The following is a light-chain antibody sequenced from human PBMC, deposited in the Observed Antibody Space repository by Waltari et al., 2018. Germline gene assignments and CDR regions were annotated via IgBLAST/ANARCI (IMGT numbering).Light chain of an antibody. CDR2: DVR. CDR3: CSYAGRSTWV. J-gene: IGLJ3*02. V-gene: IGLV2-23*02. CDR1: SADGVGFNY. Sequence: QSALTQPAPVSGVPGPSVTVSCTGSSADGVGFNYVSWYQQHPGNVPKLMIYDVRQRPTGVSDRFSASRSGNTASLTISGLQPEDEADYYCCSYAGRSTWVCGTGTKLTVL.